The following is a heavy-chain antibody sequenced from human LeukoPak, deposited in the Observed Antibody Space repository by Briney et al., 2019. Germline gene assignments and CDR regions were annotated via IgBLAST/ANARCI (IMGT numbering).Heavy chain of an antibody. J-gene: IGHJ6*03. Sequence: AGGSLRLSCAASGFTFSSYWMHWVRQAPGKGLVWVSRIDTDGGTSYADSAKGRFTISRDNDKNTLHLQMKSLRAEDTGVYYCVRDGPMIRGVPYMDVWGKGTTVTVSS. V-gene: IGHV3-74*01. CDR1: GFTFSSYW. CDR2: IDTDGGT. D-gene: IGHD3-10*01. CDR3: VRDGPMIRGVPYMDV.